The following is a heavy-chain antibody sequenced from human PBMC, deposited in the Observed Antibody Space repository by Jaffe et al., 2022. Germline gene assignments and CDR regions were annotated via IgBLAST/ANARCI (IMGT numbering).Heavy chain of an antibody. CDR2: ISHSGST. CDR1: GYSISSGYY. V-gene: IGHV4-38-2*01. D-gene: IGHD6-13*01. Sequence: QVQLQESGPGLVKPSETLSLTCAVSGYSISSGYYWGWIRQPPGKGLEWIGSISHSGSTYYNPSLKSRVTISVDTSKNQFSLKLRSVTATDTAVYYCARHNSQQLVRGWDCWGQGTLVTVSS. J-gene: IGHJ4*02. CDR3: ARHNSQQLVRGWDC.